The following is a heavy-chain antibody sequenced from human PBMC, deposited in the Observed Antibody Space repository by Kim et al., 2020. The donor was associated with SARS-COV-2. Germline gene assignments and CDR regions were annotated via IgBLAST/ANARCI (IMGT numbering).Heavy chain of an antibody. CDR2: SDSLGRT. Sequence: SETLSLTCTVSGGSIRSGGFYWSWIRQDQGKGLEWVGLSDSLGRTFYNPSLQSRVTISLDTSKNQFFLKLSSVTAADTAASYCGRAFGRNTAEFDVWV. J-gene: IGHJ3*01. V-gene: IGHV4-31*03. CDR3: GRAFGRNTAEFDV. D-gene: IGHD3-10*01. CDR1: GGSIRSGGFY.